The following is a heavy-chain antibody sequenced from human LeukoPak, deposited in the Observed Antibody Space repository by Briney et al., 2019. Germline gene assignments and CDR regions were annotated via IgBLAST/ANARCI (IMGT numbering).Heavy chain of an antibody. Sequence: SETLPLTCTVSGGSISTYFWSRIRQPPGKGLEWIGYVYYSGSTNYNPSLKSRVTISVDTSKNQFSLRLTSVTAADTAVYYCARSAHDTSGSYYNPQPFEYWGQGTLVTVSS. V-gene: IGHV4-59*01. D-gene: IGHD3-10*01. CDR1: GGSISTYF. J-gene: IGHJ4*02. CDR2: VYYSGST. CDR3: ARSAHDTSGSYYNPQPFEY.